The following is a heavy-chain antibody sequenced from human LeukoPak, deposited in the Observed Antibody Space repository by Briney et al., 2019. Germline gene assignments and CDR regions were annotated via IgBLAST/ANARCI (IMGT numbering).Heavy chain of an antibody. V-gene: IGHV4-31*03. CDR1: GGSITSGAYY. D-gene: IGHD3-10*01. J-gene: IGHJ4*02. CDR2: THYTGGT. Sequence: SETLSLTCTVSGGSITSGAYYWSWIRQHPGRGLEWIGYTHYTGGTYYNPSPMSRVLISVDASKNQFSLNLNSVTAAGAAVYFCYGSGYWGQGTLVTVSS. CDR3: YGSGY.